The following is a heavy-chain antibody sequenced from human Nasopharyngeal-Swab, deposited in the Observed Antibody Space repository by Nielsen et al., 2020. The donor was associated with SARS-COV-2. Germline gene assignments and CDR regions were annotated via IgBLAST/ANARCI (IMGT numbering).Heavy chain of an antibody. J-gene: IGHJ4*02. CDR2: ISNDGTNY. D-gene: IGHD6-19*01. CDR1: GFTFSGLW. V-gene: IGHV3-30-3*01. Sequence: GESLKISCVGTGFTFSGLWMNWVRQAPGKGLEWVAIISNDGTNYYSADSVKGRFTISSDNSQNTLSLQMNNLRAEDTAIYYCACPTSYSGGWFGLIDFWGQGTLVTVSS. CDR3: ACPTSYSGGWFGLIDF.